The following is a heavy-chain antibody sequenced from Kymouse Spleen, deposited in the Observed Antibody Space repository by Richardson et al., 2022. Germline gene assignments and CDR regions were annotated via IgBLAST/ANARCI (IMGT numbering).Heavy chain of an antibody. CDR1: GFTFSSYS. CDR3: ARDSLYYDILTGYPYYYGMDV. J-gene: IGHJ6*02. Sequence: EVQLVESGGGLVKPGGSLRLSCAASGFTFSSYSMNWVRQAPGKGLEWVSSISSSSSYIYYADSVKGRFTISRDNAKNSLYLQMNSLRAEDTAVYYCARDSLYYDILTGYPYYYGMDVWGQGTTVTVSS. D-gene: IGHD3-9*01. CDR2: ISSSSSYI. V-gene: IGHV3-21*03.